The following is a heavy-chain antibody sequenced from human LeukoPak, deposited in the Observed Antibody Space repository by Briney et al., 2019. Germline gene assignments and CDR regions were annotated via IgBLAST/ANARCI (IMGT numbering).Heavy chain of an antibody. D-gene: IGHD5-18*01. CDR1: GFTFSSSA. Sequence: GGSLRLSCAASGFTFSSSAMSWVRQAPGKGLEWVSAISNNGGYTYYADSVQGRFTISKDNAKNTMYLQINSLRADDTAVYYCARGQEYSYGQFDYWGQGTLVTVSS. V-gene: IGHV3-23*01. J-gene: IGHJ4*02. CDR3: ARGQEYSYGQFDY. CDR2: ISNNGGYT.